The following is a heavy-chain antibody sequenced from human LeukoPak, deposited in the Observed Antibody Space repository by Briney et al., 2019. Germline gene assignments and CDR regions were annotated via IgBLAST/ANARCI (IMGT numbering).Heavy chain of an antibody. D-gene: IGHD5-18*01. V-gene: IGHV1-2*02. J-gene: IGHJ6*02. CDR3: ARELPADPYTAMAPPGGDYGMDV. CDR2: INPNSGGT. CDR1: GYTFTSYY. Sequence: ASVKVSCKASGYTFTSYYMHWVRQAPGQGLEWMGWINPNSGGTNYAQKFQGRVTMTRDTSISTAYMELSRLRSDDTAVYYCARELPADPYTAMAPPGGDYGMDVWGQGPTVSVSS.